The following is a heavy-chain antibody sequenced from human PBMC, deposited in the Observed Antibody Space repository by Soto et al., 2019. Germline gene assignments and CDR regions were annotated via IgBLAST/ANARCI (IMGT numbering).Heavy chain of an antibody. CDR1: RFTSNTYG. J-gene: IGHJ4*02. V-gene: IGHV3-30*18. D-gene: IGHD2-2*02. CDR3: AKSPNFYCSSPNCYKYYFNY. Sequence: PGRSLRLSCAASRFTSNTYGMHGVRQAPAKRLEWVAVISYDGSEKYYVDSVKGRFTISKDNSKNTLYLQMNSLRPEDTAVYYCAKSPNFYCSSPNCYKYYFNYWGQGTRVTVSS. CDR2: ISYDGSEK.